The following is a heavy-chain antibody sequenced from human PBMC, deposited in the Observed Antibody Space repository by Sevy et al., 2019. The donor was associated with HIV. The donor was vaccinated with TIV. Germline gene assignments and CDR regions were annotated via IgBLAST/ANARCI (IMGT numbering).Heavy chain of an antibody. V-gene: IGHV1-2*02. CDR1: GYTFTDHY. CDR3: ARVQRGGVPDY. CDR2: INPESGDT. Sequence: ASVKVSCTSSGYTFTDHYLHWVRQAPGQGLEWMGWINPESGDTKYREKFQARVTMTRDTSISTAYMDLNTLRSDDTAVYFCARVQRGGVPDYWDQGTLVTVSS. D-gene: IGHD3-10*01. J-gene: IGHJ4*02.